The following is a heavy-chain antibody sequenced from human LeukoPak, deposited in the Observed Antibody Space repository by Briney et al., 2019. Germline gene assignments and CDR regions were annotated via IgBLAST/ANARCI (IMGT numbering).Heavy chain of an antibody. D-gene: IGHD6-25*01. V-gene: IGHV3-48*03. J-gene: IGHJ3*02. CDR1: GFTFSSYE. CDR3: AGSGSNDAFDI. CDR2: ISSSGSTI. Sequence: PGGSLRLSCAASGFTFSSYEMNWVRQAPGKGLEWVSYISSSGSTIYYADSVKGRFTISRDNAKNSLYLQMNSLRAEDTAVYYCAGSGSNDAFDIWGQGTMVTVSS.